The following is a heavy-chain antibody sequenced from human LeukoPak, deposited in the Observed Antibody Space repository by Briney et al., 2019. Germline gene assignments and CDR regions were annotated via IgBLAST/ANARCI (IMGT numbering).Heavy chain of an antibody. J-gene: IGHJ5*02. V-gene: IGHV4-34*01. CDR3: ARGLAVGSWFDP. Sequence: TSETLCLTCAVYGGSFSGYYWSWIRQPPGEGLEWIGEINHSGSTNYNPSLKSRVTISVDTSKNQFSLKLSSVTAADTAVYYCARGLAVGSWFDPWGQGTLVTVSS. D-gene: IGHD6-19*01. CDR1: GGSFSGYY. CDR2: INHSGST.